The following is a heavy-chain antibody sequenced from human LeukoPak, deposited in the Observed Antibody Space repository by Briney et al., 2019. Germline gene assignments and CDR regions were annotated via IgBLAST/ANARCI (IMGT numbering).Heavy chain of an antibody. V-gene: IGHV4-59*01. CDR2: IYDSGST. J-gene: IGHJ6*03. CDR1: GGSISSYY. CDR3: ARERGRSYGSVPYYYYMDV. D-gene: IGHD5-18*01. Sequence: SETLSLTCTVSGGSISSYYWSWIRQPPGKGLEWIGYIYDSGSTNYNPSLKSRVTISVDTSKNQFSLKVSSVTAADTAVYYCARERGRSYGSVPYYYYMDVWGKGTTVTVSS.